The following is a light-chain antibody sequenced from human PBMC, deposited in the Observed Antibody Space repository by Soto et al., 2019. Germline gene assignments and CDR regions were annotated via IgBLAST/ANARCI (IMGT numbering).Light chain of an antibody. CDR3: QQYNGWPPYT. CDR1: QSVNNN. CDR2: GAS. J-gene: IGKJ2*01. Sequence: ETVMTQSPATLSVSPGERATLSCRASQSVNNNLAWYQQKPGQTPRLVIYGASTRAVGIPARFSGSGSEKEFTLTIISLQSEDFAVYYCQQYNGWPPYTFGPGTKLDIK. V-gene: IGKV3-15*01.